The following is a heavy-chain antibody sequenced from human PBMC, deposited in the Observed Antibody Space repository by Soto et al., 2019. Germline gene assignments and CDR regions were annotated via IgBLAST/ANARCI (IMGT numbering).Heavy chain of an antibody. CDR1: GGSFSGYY. CDR3: ARDFDY. CDR2: INHSGST. J-gene: IGHJ4*02. Sequence: SQTLSLTCAVYGGSFSGYYWSWIRQPPGKGLEWIGEINHSGSTNYNPSLKSRVTISVDTSKNQFSLKLSSVTAADTAVYYCARDFDYWGQGTLVTVSS. V-gene: IGHV4-34*01.